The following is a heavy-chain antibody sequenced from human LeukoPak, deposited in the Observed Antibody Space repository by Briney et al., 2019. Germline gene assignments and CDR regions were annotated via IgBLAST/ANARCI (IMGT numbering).Heavy chain of an antibody. V-gene: IGHV5-51*07. CDR2: IYPRDSDT. CDR1: GYSFTSYW. D-gene: IGHD6-13*01. CDR3: ARAQDRIAARS. J-gene: IGHJ4*02. Sequence: GESLKISCMCSGYSFTSYWIGLVHQMPRKGLEWMGVIYPRDSDTRYSPSFQGQVTISADKSINTAYLQWSSLKASDTAIYYCARAQDRIAARSWGQGTLVTVSS.